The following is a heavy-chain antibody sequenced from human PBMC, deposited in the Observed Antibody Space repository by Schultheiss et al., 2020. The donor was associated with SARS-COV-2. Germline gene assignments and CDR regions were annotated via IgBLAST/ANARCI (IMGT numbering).Heavy chain of an antibody. D-gene: IGHD2-21*01. CDR3: ARDRRAIYYFDY. Sequence: GESLKISCAASGFTFSSCGMHWVRQAPGKGLEWVSVIYSGGSTYYADSVKGRFTISRDNSKNTLYLQMNSLRAEDTAVYYCARDRRAIYYFDYWGQGTLVTGSS. CDR1: GFTFSSCG. V-gene: IGHV3-66*01. CDR2: IYSGGST. J-gene: IGHJ4*02.